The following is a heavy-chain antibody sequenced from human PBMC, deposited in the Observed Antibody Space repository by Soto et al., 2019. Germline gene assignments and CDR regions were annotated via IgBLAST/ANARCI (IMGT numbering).Heavy chain of an antibody. J-gene: IGHJ5*02. CDR2: IDPNSGGT. D-gene: IGHD3-22*01. CDR3: ARCRKRLFELRYWFDP. V-gene: IGHV1-2*02. Sequence: ASVKVSCKASGYTFTGYYMHWVRQAPGQGLEWVGWIDPNSGGTNYAQKFQGRVTMTRDTSISTAYIELSRLRSDDTAVYYCARCRKRLFELRYWFDPWGQGTLVTVSS. CDR1: GYTFTGYY.